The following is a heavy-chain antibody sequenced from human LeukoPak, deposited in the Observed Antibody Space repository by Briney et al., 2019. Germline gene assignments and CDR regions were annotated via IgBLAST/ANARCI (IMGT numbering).Heavy chain of an antibody. D-gene: IGHD2-15*01. CDR2: IRYDAANK. CDR3: AKGLGDCSGGTCYPHAFDI. J-gene: IGHJ3*02. V-gene: IGHV3-30*02. CDR1: GFTFSSYG. Sequence: GGSLRLSCAASGFTFSSYGMHWVRQAPGKGLEWVAFIRYDAANKWHADSVKGRFTISRDNSKNTLYVQMNSLRAEDTAVYYCAKGLGDCSGGTCYPHAFDIWGQGTMVTVSS.